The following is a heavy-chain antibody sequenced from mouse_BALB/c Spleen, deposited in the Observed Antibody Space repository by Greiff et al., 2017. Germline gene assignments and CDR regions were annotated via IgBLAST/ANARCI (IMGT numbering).Heavy chain of an antibody. CDR3: AREEYDFDY. Sequence: EVQLQQSGAELVRPGASVKLSCKASGYTFTDYYMHWVKQRPEQGLEWIGWIDPENGSTIYDPKFKGKATMTADTSSSTAYMQLSSLTSEDTAVYYCAREEYDFDYWGQGTTLTVSA. J-gene: IGHJ2*01. D-gene: IGHD5-1*01. CDR1: GYTFTDYY. V-gene: IGHV14-1*02. CDR2: IDPENGST.